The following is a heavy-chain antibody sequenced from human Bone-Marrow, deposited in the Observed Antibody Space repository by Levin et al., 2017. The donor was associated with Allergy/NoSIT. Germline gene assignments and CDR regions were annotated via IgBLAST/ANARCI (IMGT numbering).Heavy chain of an antibody. J-gene: IGHJ4*02. CDR1: GFIFSSYE. V-gene: IGHV3-48*03. CDR3: AGLLLRSPPDF. D-gene: IGHD5-12*01. CDR2: ISRSGGDI. Sequence: GGSLRLSCAVSGFIFSSYEMSWVRQAPGKGLEWISYISRSGGDIKYADSVKGRFTISRDSAKSSLFLQMNSLRSEDTAVYYCAGLLLRSPPDFWGQGILVTVSS.